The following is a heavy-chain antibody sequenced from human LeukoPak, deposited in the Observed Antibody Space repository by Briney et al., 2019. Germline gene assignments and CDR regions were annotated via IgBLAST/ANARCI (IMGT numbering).Heavy chain of an antibody. CDR1: GFTFNNAW. CDR2: IKSKTDGGTT. D-gene: IGHD4-11*01. Sequence: GGSLRLSCIASGFTFNNAWMSWVRQSPGKGLEWVGRIKSKTDGGTTDYDTPVKGRFTISRDDSKNRLYLQMNSLKTEDTAVYYCTSHSENYYYYGLDVWGQGTTVTVCS. V-gene: IGHV3-15*01. CDR3: TSHSENYYYYGLDV. J-gene: IGHJ6*02.